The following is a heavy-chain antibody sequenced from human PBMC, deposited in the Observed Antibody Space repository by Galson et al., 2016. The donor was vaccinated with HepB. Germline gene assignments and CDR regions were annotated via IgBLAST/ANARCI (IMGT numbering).Heavy chain of an antibody. J-gene: IGHJ4*02. CDR2: ISPYNGDT. CDR1: GDTFSTYT. V-gene: IGHV1-18*01. CDR3: GRDLGNGHYLPAV. Sequence: SVKVSCKASGDTFSTYTINWVRQAPGQGLEWMGWISPYNGDTSYAQKFQGRVTMSTDTSTSTAYMEMRSLRSDDTAMYFRGRDLGNGHYLPAVWGQGTLVTVSS. D-gene: IGHD2/OR15-2a*01.